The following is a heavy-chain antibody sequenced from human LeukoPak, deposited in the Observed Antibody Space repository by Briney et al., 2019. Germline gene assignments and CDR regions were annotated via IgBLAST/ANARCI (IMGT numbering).Heavy chain of an antibody. CDR2: IYHSGST. CDR1: DYSISSRYY. D-gene: IGHD5-18*01. J-gene: IGHJ4*02. CDR3: AKEVYSYGFTPFDY. V-gene: IGHV4-38-2*01. Sequence: PSETLSLTCAASDYSISSRYYCGWIRQPPGKGLEWIGSIYHSGSTYYNPSLKSRVTISVDTSKNQFSLKLSSVTAADTAVYYCAKEVYSYGFTPFDYWGQGTLVTVSS.